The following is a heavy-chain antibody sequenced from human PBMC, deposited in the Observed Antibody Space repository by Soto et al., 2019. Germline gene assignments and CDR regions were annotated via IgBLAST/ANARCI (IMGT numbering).Heavy chain of an antibody. V-gene: IGHV3-53*01. J-gene: IGHJ5*02. CDR1: GFTVSSKY. CDR3: ARELPPDL. D-gene: IGHD2-15*01. Sequence: PGGSLRLSCAASGFTVSSKYMNCFRQAPGKGLEWVSIIWSAGLTYYADSVRGRFTTSRDISKNILFLQMNNLRAEDSAIYYCARELPPDLWGQGTLVTVS. CDR2: IWSAGLT.